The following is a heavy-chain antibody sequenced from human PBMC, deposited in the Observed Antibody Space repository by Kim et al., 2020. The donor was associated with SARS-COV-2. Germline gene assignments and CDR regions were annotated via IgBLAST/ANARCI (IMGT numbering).Heavy chain of an antibody. V-gene: IGHV4-61*01. Sequence: SETLSLTFTVSGGSVSSGSYYWSWIRQPPGKGLEWIGYIYYSGSTNYNPSLKSRVTISVDTSKNQFSLKLSSVTAADTAVYYCARDRPILDYFDWYFDLWGRGTLVTVSS. CDR3: ARDRPILDYFDWYFDL. J-gene: IGHJ2*01. D-gene: IGHD4-17*01. CDR2: IYYSGST. CDR1: GGSVSSGSYY.